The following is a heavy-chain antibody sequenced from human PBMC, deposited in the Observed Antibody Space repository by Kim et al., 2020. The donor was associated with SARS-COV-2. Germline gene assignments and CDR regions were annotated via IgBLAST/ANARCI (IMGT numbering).Heavy chain of an antibody. J-gene: IGHJ4*02. D-gene: IGHD6-13*01. CDR1: GFNFNTY. Sequence: GGSLRLSCSASGFNFNTYHWVRLPPGRGLEWVAVVSQDGSRRDYADSVKGRFTISIDSSKNTLYLQMYGLRVEDTAIYYCACPSSSWYLATYFDYWGQGTRVTVSS. CDR2: VSQDGSRR. V-gene: IGHV3-30*03. CDR3: ACPSSSWYLATYFDY.